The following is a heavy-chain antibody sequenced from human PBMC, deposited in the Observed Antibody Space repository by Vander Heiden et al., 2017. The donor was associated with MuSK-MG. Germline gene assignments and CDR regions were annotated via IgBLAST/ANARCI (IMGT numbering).Heavy chain of an antibody. V-gene: IGHV4-34*01. CDR3: ARGGGGSYYTLHSNYYMDV. J-gene: IGHJ6*03. CDR1: GGSFSGYY. CDR2: INHSGST. Sequence: QLQLQQWGAGLLKPSETLSLTCAVYGGSFSGYYGSWIRQPPGKGLEWIGEINHSGSTNYNPSLKSRVTISVDTSKNQFSLKLSSVTAADTAVYYCARGGGGSYYTLHSNYYMDVWGKGTTVTVSS. D-gene: IGHD1-26*01.